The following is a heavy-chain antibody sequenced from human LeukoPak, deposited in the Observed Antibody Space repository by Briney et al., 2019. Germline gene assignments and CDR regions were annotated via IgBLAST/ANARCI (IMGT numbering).Heavy chain of an antibody. CDR3: AKSMCNGYSSSCPLDY. CDR2: ISYDGNYK. CDR1: GFTFGTYG. V-gene: IGHV3-30*18. J-gene: IGHJ4*02. Sequence: GRSLRLSCAASGFTFGTYGMPWFRQAPGRGLEWVAVISYDGNYKYYADSVEGRFTISRDNSKNTLYLQMNSLRAEDTAVYYCAKSMCNGYSSSCPLDYWGQGTLVTVSS. D-gene: IGHD6-13*01.